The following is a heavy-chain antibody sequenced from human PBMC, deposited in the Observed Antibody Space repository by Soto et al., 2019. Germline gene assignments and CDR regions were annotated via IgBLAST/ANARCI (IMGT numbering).Heavy chain of an antibody. Sequence: EVQLLESGRGLVQPGGSLRLSCAASGFTFSSSAMSWVRQAPGKGLEWVSSISNSGGSTYYADSVKGRFTISRDNSKNTLYLQMNSLQAEDTAVYYFAKGCGGDCYSGVQYWGQGTLVTVSS. D-gene: IGHD2-21*02. CDR3: AKGCGGDCYSGVQY. V-gene: IGHV3-23*01. J-gene: IGHJ4*02. CDR2: ISNSGGST. CDR1: GFTFSSSA.